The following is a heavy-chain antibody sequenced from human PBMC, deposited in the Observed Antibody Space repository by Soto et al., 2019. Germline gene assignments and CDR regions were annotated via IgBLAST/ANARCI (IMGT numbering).Heavy chain of an antibody. Sequence: GASVKVSCKASGYRFGDYYVHWVRQAPGQGLDWMGWINPTDGATNIAEKFQGRVTMTTDTSTSTAHMELRSLRSDDTAVYYCAREGQAPYYYYGMDVWGQGTAVTVSS. V-gene: IGHV1-2*02. CDR2: INPTDGAT. CDR3: AREGQAPYYYYGMDV. J-gene: IGHJ6*02. CDR1: GYRFGDYY.